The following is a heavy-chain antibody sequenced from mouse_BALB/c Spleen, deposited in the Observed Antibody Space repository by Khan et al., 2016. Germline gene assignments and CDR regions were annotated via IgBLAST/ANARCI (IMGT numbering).Heavy chain of an antibody. V-gene: IGHV1-7*01. CDR3: ARNYDYDY. CDR2: INPSTGYT. CDR1: GYTFTSYW. J-gene: IGHJ2*01. D-gene: IGHD2-4*01. Sequence: QVQLKESGAELAKPGASVKMSCKASGYTFTSYWMHWVKQRPGQGLEWIGYINPSTGYTEYNQKFKDKATLTADKSSSTAYMQLSSLTSEDSAVYYCARNYDYDYGGQGTTLTVSS.